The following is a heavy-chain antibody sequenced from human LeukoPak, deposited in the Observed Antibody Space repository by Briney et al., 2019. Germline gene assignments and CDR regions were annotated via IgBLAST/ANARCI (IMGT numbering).Heavy chain of an antibody. CDR2: ISSSSSSYI. J-gene: IGHJ4*02. CDR1: GFTFSSYS. V-gene: IGHV3-21*01. D-gene: IGHD3-22*01. CDR3: ARSSSGYYPGY. Sequence: GGSLRLSCAASGFTFSSYSMNWVRQAPGKGLEWVSSISSSSSSYIYYADSVKGRFTISRDNAKNSLYLQMNSLRAEDTAVYYCARSSSGYYPGYWGQGTLVTVSS.